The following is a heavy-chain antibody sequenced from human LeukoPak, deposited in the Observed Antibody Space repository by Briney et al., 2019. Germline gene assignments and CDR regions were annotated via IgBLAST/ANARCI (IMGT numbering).Heavy chain of an antibody. V-gene: IGHV5-51*01. CDR2: IYPGDSDT. D-gene: IGHD5-24*01. J-gene: IGHJ4*02. CDR1: GYRLTNNW. Sequence: GESLKISCKISGYRLTNNWIGWVRQVPGKGLEWMGLIYPGDSDTRYSPSFQGQVTISADKSISTAYLQWSSLKASDTAMYYCARLTGSRMATKNWGLDYWGQGTLVTVSS. CDR3: ARLTGSRMATKNWGLDY.